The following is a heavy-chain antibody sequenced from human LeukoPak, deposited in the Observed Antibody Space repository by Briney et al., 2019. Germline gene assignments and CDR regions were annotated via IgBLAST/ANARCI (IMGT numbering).Heavy chain of an antibody. V-gene: IGHV1-69*04. CDR1: GYTFTSYG. D-gene: IGHD1-26*01. J-gene: IGHJ6*02. CDR3: ARVMGGFGMDV. CDR2: IIPILGIA. Sequence: ASVKVSCKASGYTFTSYGISWVRQAPGQGLEWMGRIIPILGIANYAQKFQGRVTITADKSTSTAYMELSSLRSEDTAVYYCARVMGGFGMDVWGQGTTVTVSS.